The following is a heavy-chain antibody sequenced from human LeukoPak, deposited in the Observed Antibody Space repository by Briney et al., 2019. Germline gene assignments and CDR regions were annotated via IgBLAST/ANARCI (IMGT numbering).Heavy chain of an antibody. V-gene: IGHV3-30*02. Sequence: GGSLRLSCVVSGLRFSNHGMHWVRQAPGKGLEWVAFIRSDTTDAYYADFVRGQFTISRDDSKNTFYLQMNSLRPEDTAVYYCARVSPLTPWIPDDYWGQGTLVTVSS. D-gene: IGHD5-18*01. CDR3: ARVSPLTPWIPDDY. CDR2: IRSDTTDA. CDR1: GLRFSNHG. J-gene: IGHJ4*02.